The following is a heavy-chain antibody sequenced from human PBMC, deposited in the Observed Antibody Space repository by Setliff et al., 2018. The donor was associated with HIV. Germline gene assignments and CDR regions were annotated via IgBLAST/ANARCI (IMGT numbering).Heavy chain of an antibody. D-gene: IGHD3-9*01. Sequence: PSETLSLTCTVSGGSISSNSYYWGWIRQPPGKGLEWIGSIYHSGRTHYNPSLKSRVTISVDTSKNQFSLKLTSVTAADTAVYYCARDQPQDYDSLTGYYTGRYFDYWGRGTLVTVSS. J-gene: IGHJ4*02. CDR1: GGSISSNSYY. CDR2: IYHSGRT. V-gene: IGHV4-39*07. CDR3: ARDQPQDYDSLTGYYTGRYFDY.